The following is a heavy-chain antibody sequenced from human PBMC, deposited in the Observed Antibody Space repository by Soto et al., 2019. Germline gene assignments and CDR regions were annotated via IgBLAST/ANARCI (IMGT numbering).Heavy chain of an antibody. CDR1: GVSVYNYA. CDR2: IIGSGSKT. Sequence: PCWCMRLSCAACGVSVYNYAMGWVRKATGKRLEWVSSIIGSGSKTYYANSVKGRFTIFRDNSKNILFLQMNSLRAEDTAVYYCVRDLTRMSTVARGFWGHGTLVTVSS. V-gene: IGHV3-23*01. J-gene: IGHJ4*01. D-gene: IGHD6-25*01. CDR3: VRDLTRMSTVARGF.